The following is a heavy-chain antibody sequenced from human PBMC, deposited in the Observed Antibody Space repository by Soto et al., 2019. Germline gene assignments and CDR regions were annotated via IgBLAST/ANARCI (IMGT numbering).Heavy chain of an antibody. D-gene: IGHD6-19*01. J-gene: IGHJ4*02. Sequence: GGSLRLSCAASGFTVSSNYMSWVRQAPGKGLEWVSVIYSSGSTYYADSVKGRFTISRDNSKDTLYLQMNSLRAEDTAVYYCARDRSSVAGTVLDYWGQGTLVTVSS. V-gene: IGHV3-53*01. CDR1: GFTVSSNY. CDR2: IYSSGST. CDR3: ARDRSSVAGTVLDY.